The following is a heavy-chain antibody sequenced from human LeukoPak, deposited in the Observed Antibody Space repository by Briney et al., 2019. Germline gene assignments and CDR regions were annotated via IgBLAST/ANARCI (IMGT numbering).Heavy chain of an antibody. J-gene: IGHJ6*04. CDR1: GGSLNGYY. CDR2: IHSSEGT. Sequence: PSETLSLTCTVSGGSLNGYYWGWIRQPPGKGLECIGYIHSSEGTAHNASLKSRLTISLDTSKNQFSLTLSSVTAADTAVYYCARHVYGEGMVVWGKGTTVTVSP. V-gene: IGHV4-59*08. D-gene: IGHD4-17*01. CDR3: ARHVYGEGMVV.